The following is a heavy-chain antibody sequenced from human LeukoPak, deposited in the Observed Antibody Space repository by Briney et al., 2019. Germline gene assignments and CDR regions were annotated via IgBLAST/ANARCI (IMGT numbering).Heavy chain of an antibody. CDR3: ARGQGHGFDI. CDR1: RFTFSTYT. J-gene: IGHJ3*02. Sequence: GGSLRLSCAASRFTFSTYTMNWVRQAPGKGLQWVSSISDSGGATFYADSLRGRFTISRDNAKNSLYLQMNSLTAEDTAVYYCARGQGHGFDIWGQGTMVTVSS. CDR2: ISDSGGAT. V-gene: IGHV3-21*01.